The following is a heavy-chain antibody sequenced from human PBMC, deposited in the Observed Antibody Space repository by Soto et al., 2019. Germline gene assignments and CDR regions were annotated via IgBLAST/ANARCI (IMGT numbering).Heavy chain of an antibody. CDR2: IIPIFGTA. D-gene: IGHD4-17*01. V-gene: IGHV1-69*13. J-gene: IGHJ6*02. CDR1: GGTFSSYA. CDR3: ARGTTVTTIHYYYGMDV. Sequence: ASVKVSCKASGGTFSSYAISWVRQAPGQGLEWMGGIIPIFGTANYAQKFQGRVTITADESTSTAYMELSSLRSEDTAVYYCARGTTVTTIHYYYGMDVWGQGTTVTVSS.